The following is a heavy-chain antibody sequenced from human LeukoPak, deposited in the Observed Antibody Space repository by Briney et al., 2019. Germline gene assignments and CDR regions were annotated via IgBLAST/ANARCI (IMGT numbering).Heavy chain of an antibody. V-gene: IGHV4-59*01. CDR3: ARASSAYYDFWSGYPNWFDP. J-gene: IGHJ5*02. CDR1: GGSISSYY. CDR2: IYYSGST. Sequence: PSETLSLTCTVSGGSISSYYWSWIRQPPGKGLEWIGYIYYSGSTNYNPSLKCRVTISVDTSKNQFSLKLSSVTAEDTAVYYCARASSAYYDFWSGYPNWFDPWGQGTLVTVSS. D-gene: IGHD3-3*01.